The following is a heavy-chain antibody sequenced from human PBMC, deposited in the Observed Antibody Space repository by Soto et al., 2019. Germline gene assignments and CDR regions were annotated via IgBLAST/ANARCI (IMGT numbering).Heavy chain of an antibody. CDR3: ARDRATFDS. CDR1: GFTFISYA. Sequence: EVQLLQSGGGLVQPGGSLGLSCGASGFTFISYAMSWVRHVPGKGLEWISSISGSGANTWYAGSVQGRFIISRDNSESTVSLHMSSLRVEDTAIYYCARDRATFDSWGQGTLVTVSS. D-gene: IGHD1-26*01. J-gene: IGHJ4*02. V-gene: IGHV3-23*01. CDR2: ISGSGANT.